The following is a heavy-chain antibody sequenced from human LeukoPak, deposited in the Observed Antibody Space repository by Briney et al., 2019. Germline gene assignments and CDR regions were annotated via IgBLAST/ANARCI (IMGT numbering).Heavy chain of an antibody. CDR1: GGSISSYY. CDR2: IYYSGST. V-gene: IGHV4-59*01. Sequence: SETLSLTCTVSGGSISSYYWSWIRQPPGKGLEWIGYIYYSGSTNYNPSLKSRVTISVDTSKNQFSLKLSSVTAADTAVYYCARDGAYDSSGYYAFQHWGQGTLVTVSS. D-gene: IGHD3-22*01. J-gene: IGHJ1*01. CDR3: ARDGAYDSSGYYAFQH.